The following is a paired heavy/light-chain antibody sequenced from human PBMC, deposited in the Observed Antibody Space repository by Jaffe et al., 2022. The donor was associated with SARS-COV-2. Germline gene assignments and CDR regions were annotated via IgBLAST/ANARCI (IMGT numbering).Heavy chain of an antibody. V-gene: IGHV2-5*02. D-gene: IGHD6-6*01. CDR3: AHTDTQSSSSGYRYFDF. CDR2: IYWDDSR. CDR1: GFSLHTHGVG. J-gene: IGHJ4*02. Sequence: QITLKESGPTLVKPTQTLTLTCTFSGFSLHTHGVGVGWIRQPPGKALEWLALIYWDDSRRYSPSLRSRLTITMDPSRTQVVLTMTNMDPVDTATYSCAHTDTQSSSSGYRYFDFWGQGTLVTVSS.
Light chain of an antibody. CDR2: GAS. V-gene: IGKV3-15*01. CDR1: QSVSSN. CDR3: QQYNDWTPYT. J-gene: IGKJ2*01. Sequence: EIVLTQSPATLCVSAGERATLSCRASQSVSSNLAWYQQIPGQAPRLLIYGASTRASGIPARFSGSGSGTEFTLTISSLQSEDFAVYYCQQYNDWTPYTFGQGTKLEIK.